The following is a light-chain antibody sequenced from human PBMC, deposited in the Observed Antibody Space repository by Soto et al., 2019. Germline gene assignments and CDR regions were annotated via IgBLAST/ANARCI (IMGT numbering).Light chain of an antibody. CDR3: GTWDSSLSAV. Sequence: QTVVTQPPSASGSPGQSVTISCTGTSSDVGGYNYVSWYQQHPGKAPKLMIYEVSKRPSGVPDRFSGSKSGNTASLTVSGLQTGDEADYYCGTWDSSLSAVFGGGTKLTVL. CDR2: EVS. CDR1: SSDVGGYNY. V-gene: IGLV2-8*01. J-gene: IGLJ2*01.